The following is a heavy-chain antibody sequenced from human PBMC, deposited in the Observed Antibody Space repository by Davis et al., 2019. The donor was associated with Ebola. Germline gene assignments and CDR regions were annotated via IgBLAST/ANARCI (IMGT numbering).Heavy chain of an antibody. V-gene: IGHV4-39*02. CDR3: ARDRGLAAAGFYYYYGMDV. D-gene: IGHD6-13*01. J-gene: IGHJ6*02. Sequence: SETLSLTCTVSGGSISSSSYYWGWIRQPPGKGLEWIGSIYYSGSTYYNPSLKSRVTISVDTSKNQFSLKLSSVTAADTAVYYCARDRGLAAAGFYYYYGMDVWGQGTTVTVSS. CDR1: GGSISSSSYY. CDR2: IYYSGST.